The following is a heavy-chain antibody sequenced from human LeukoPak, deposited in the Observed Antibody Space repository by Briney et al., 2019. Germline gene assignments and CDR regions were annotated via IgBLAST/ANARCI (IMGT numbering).Heavy chain of an antibody. CDR3: ARARGSYYYDDTIDY. J-gene: IGHJ4*02. CDR2: INWNGGST. D-gene: IGHD3-22*01. V-gene: IGHV3-20*04. CDR1: GFTFDDYG. Sequence: GGSLRLSCAASGFTFDDYGMSWVRQAPGKGLEWVSGINWNGGSTGYADSVKGRFTISRDNAKNSLYLQMNSLRAEGTALYYCARARGSYYYDDTIDYWGQGTLVTVSS.